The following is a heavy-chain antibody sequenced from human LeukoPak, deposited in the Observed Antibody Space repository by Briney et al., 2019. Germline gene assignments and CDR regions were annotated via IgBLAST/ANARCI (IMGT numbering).Heavy chain of an antibody. CDR1: GFTLSTYY. J-gene: IGHJ4*02. Sequence: GGSLRLSCAASGFTLSTYYMSWVRQAPGKGLEWVANIKQDGSEKYYVDSVKGRFTISRDNAKNSLYLQMNSLRAEDTAVYYCASKLYSSGYYFAYWGQGTLVTVSS. V-gene: IGHV3-7*01. D-gene: IGHD3-22*01. CDR3: ASKLYSSGYYFAY. CDR2: IKQDGSEK.